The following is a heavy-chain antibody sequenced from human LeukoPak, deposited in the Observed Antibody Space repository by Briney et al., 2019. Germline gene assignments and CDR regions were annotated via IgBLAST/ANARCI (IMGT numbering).Heavy chain of an antibody. V-gene: IGHV4-61*02. J-gene: IGHJ6*03. CDR2: IYTSGST. Sequence: SETLSLTCTVSGGSISSGSYYWSWIRQPAGKGLEWIGRIYTSGSTNYNPSLKSRVTISVDTSKNQFSLKLSSVTAADTAVYYCARDLRDGSGRQYYYYYYYMDVWGKGTTVTVSS. CDR1: GGSISSGSYY. CDR3: ARDLRDGSGRQYYYYYYYMDV. D-gene: IGHD3-10*01.